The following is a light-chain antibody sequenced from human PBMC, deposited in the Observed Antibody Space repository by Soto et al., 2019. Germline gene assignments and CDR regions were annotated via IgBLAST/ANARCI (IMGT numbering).Light chain of an antibody. J-gene: IGLJ3*02. Sequence: QSVLTQPPSASGSPGQSVTISCTGTNSDVGGYDYVSWYQQHPGKAPKLMIYEVANRPSGVPDRFSGSKSGNTASLTVSGLQAEDEADYYCSSHADSYNWVFGGGTKLTVL. CDR1: NSDVGGYDY. V-gene: IGLV2-8*01. CDR3: SSHADSYNWV. CDR2: EVA.